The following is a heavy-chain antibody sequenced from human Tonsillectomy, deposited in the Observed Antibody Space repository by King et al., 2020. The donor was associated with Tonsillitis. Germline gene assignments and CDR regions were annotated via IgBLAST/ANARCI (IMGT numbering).Heavy chain of an antibody. CDR1: GFTFSNYA. D-gene: IGHD6-19*01. Sequence: VQLVESGGGLVQPGGSLRLSCAASGFTFSNYAMSWVRQAPGKGLEWVSAISGSGGYTYCADSVKGRFTISRDNPKNTLYLQMNSLRAEDTAVYYCAKLGYGIAVAGLVDYWGQGTLVTVSS. J-gene: IGHJ4*02. CDR2: ISGSGGYT. CDR3: AKLGYGIAVAGLVDY. V-gene: IGHV3-23*04.